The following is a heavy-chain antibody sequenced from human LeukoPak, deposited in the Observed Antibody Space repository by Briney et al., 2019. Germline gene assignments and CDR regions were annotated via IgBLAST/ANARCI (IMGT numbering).Heavy chain of an antibody. D-gene: IGHD1-14*01. Sequence: SQTLSLTCIVSGGSISSAVYSWSWIRQYPGKGLEWFRSIYYSGSTYSNPSLRSQLIISVDSSKSEYSLKMSSGTAAETAVYCGARVDRYHEYFQHWGQGTLVTVSS. CDR2: IYYSGST. J-gene: IGHJ1*01. V-gene: IGHV4-31*01. CDR3: ARVDRYHEYFQH. CDR1: GGSISSAVYS.